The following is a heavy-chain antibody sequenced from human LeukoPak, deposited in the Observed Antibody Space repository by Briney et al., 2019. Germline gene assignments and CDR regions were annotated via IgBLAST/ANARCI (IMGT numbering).Heavy chain of an antibody. Sequence: ASVKVSCKASGYTFTGYYVHWVRQAPGKGLEWMGGFDPEDGETIYAQKFQGRVTMTEDTSTDTAYMELSSLRSEDTAVYYCATDADSGSSGSELWGQGTLVTVSS. J-gene: IGHJ4*02. CDR1: GYTFTGYY. D-gene: IGHD1-26*01. V-gene: IGHV1-24*01. CDR2: FDPEDGET. CDR3: ATDADSGSSGSEL.